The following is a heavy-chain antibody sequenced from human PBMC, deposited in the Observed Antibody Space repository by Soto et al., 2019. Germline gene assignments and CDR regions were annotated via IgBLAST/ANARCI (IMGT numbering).Heavy chain of an antibody. V-gene: IGHV1-69*13. CDR2: IIPIFGTA. CDR3: ARHVPAAGYYYGMDV. CDR1: GGTFSSYA. Sequence: SVKVSCEASGGTFSSYAISWVRQAPGQGLEWMGGIIPIFGTANYAQKFQGRVTITADESTSTAYMELSSLRSEDTAVYYCARHVPAAGYYYGMDVWGQGTTVTVS. J-gene: IGHJ6*02. D-gene: IGHD2-2*01.